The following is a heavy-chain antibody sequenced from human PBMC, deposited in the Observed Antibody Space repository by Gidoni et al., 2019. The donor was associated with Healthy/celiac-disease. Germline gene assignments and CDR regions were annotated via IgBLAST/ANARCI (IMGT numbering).Heavy chain of an antibody. CDR2: INHSGST. CDR1: GGSFSGYY. V-gene: IGHV4-34*01. CDR3: ARGRVRGLGYYYGMDV. Sequence: QVQLQQWGAGLLTPSETLSLTCAVYGGSFSGYYWSWIRQPPGKGLEWIGEINHSGSTNYNPSLKSRVTISVDTSKNQFSLKLSSVTAADTAVYYCARGRVRGLGYYYGMDVWGQGTTVTVSS. J-gene: IGHJ6*02. D-gene: IGHD3-10*01.